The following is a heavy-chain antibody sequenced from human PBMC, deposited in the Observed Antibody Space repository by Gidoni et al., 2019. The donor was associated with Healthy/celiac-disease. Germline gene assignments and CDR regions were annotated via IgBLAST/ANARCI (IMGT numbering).Heavy chain of an antibody. J-gene: IGHJ6*02. CDR2: IRSKAYGGTT. V-gene: IGHV3-49*03. D-gene: IGHD3-16*01. Sequence: EVQLVESGGGLVQPGRSLRLSCTASGLTFGDYAMSWFRQAPGKGLEWVGFIRSKAYGGTTEYAAAVKGRFTISRDDSKSIAYLQMNSLKTEDTAVYYCTGGTGYYYYGMDVWCQGTTVTVSS. CDR3: TGGTGYYYYGMDV. CDR1: GLTFGDYA.